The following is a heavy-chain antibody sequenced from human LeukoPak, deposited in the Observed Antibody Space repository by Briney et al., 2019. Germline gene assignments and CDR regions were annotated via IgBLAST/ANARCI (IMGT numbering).Heavy chain of an antibody. D-gene: IGHD4-17*01. CDR3: ARDWDQSFGEATVFDY. V-gene: IGHV3-30*04. CDR1: GFTFSSYA. CDR2: ISYDGSNK. J-gene: IGHJ4*02. Sequence: PGGSLRLSCAASGFTFSSYAMHWVRQAPGKGLEWVAVISYDGSNKYYADSVKGRFTISRDNSKNTLYLQMNSLRAEDTAVYYCARDWDQSFGEATVFDYWGQGTLVTVSS.